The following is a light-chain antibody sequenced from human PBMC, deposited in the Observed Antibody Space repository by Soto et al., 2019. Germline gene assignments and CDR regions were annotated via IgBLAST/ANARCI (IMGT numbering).Light chain of an antibody. J-gene: IGLJ1*01. Sequence: QSVLTQPASVSGSPGQSITISCTGTSSDVGSYNLVSWYQQHPGKAPKLMIYEVSKRPSGVSNRFSGSKSGSTASLTISGLQAEDEADYYCCSYAGSILYVFGTGTKVTVL. CDR1: SSDVGSYNL. V-gene: IGLV2-23*02. CDR2: EVS. CDR3: CSYAGSILYV.